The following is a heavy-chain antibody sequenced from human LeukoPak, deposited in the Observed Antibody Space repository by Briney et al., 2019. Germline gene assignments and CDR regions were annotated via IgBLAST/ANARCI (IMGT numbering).Heavy chain of an antibody. Sequence: ASVKVSCKASGYTFTGYYMHWVRQAPGQGLEWMGWINPNSGGTNYEQKFQGRVTMTRDTSISTAYMELSRLRSDDTAVYYCARDTERPSSGLVGYWGQGTLVTVSS. D-gene: IGHD3-10*01. CDR1: GYTFTGYY. CDR2: INPNSGGT. CDR3: ARDTERPSSGLVGY. V-gene: IGHV1-2*02. J-gene: IGHJ4*02.